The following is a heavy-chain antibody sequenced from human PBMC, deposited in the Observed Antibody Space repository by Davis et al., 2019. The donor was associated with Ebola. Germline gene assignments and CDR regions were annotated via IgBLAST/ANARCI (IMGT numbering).Heavy chain of an antibody. CDR1: GFTVSDSY. V-gene: IGHV3-53*01. J-gene: IGHJ4*02. CDR2: IYAGGST. CDR3: ARGHNYDSSGFLFDF. Sequence: GGSLRLSCAASGFTVSDSYMSWVRQAPGKGLEWVSLIYAGGSTHYADSVKGRFTISRDYAKNSLYLQMNNLRAEDTAVYYCARGHNYDSSGFLFDFWGQGTLVTVSS. D-gene: IGHD3-22*01.